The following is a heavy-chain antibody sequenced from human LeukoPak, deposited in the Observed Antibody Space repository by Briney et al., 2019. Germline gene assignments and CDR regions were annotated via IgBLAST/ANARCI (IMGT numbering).Heavy chain of an antibody. V-gene: IGHV1-69*05. CDR1: GGTFSSYA. Sequence: ASVKVSCKASGGTFSSYAISWVRQAPGQGLEWMGGIIPIFGTANYAQKFQGRVTITTDESMSTAYIELSSLRSEDTAVYYCARESNNVGGRGAWGQGTLVTVSS. J-gene: IGHJ5*02. D-gene: IGHD1-26*01. CDR2: IIPIFGTA. CDR3: ARESNNVGGRGA.